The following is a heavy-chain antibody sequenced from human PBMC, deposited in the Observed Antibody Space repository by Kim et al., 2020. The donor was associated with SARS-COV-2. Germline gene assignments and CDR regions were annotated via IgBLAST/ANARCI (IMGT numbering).Heavy chain of an antibody. CDR3: ARDRRYSHGSYYYYGMDV. V-gene: IGHV1-18*01. D-gene: IGHD5-18*01. CDR2: ISAYNGNT. J-gene: IGHJ6*02. CDR1: GYTFTSYG. Sequence: ASVKVSCKASGYTFTSYGISWVRQAPEQGLEWMGWISAYNGNTNYAQKLQGRVTMTTDTSTSTAYMELRSLRSDDTAVYYCARDRRYSHGSYYYYGMDVWGQGTTVTVSS.